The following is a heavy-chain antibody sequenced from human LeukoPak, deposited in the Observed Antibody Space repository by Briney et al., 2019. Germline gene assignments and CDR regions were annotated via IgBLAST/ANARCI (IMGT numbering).Heavy chain of an antibody. V-gene: IGHV3-30-3*01. Sequence: PGGSLRLSCTASGFSLSSFVIHWGRQAPGQGLEWVAAISSDGFSKYYADSLKGRLTISRDNLRNTVYLEMSSLRADDTAVYYCSRGAHSSGYCDVFDMWGQGTIVTVSS. CDR1: GFSLSSFV. D-gene: IGHD3-22*01. CDR2: ISSDGFSK. CDR3: SRGAHSSGYCDVFDM. J-gene: IGHJ3*02.